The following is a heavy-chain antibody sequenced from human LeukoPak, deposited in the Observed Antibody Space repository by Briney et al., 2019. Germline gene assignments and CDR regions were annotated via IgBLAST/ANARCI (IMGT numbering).Heavy chain of an antibody. CDR1: GFTFSNYA. V-gene: IGHV3-30*18. CDR3: AKAMSGYYDSSGHYYIFQY. D-gene: IGHD3-22*01. J-gene: IGHJ1*01. CDR2: ISYDGSNE. Sequence: PGGSLRLSCVASGFTFSNYAMHWVRQAPGKGLEWVAVISYDGSNEYYADSVKGRLTVSRDNSKNMLYLQLNSLRPEDTAVFYCAKAMSGYYDSSGHYYIFQYWGRGTLVTVSS.